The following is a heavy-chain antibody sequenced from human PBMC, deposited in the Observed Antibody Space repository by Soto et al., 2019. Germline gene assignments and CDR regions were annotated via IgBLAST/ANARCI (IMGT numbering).Heavy chain of an antibody. CDR3: ARGQQIRYFDWLPDY. CDR1: GFTFSSYG. D-gene: IGHD3-9*01. Sequence: GGSLRLSCAASGFTFSSYGMHWVRQAPGKGLEWVAGISYDGSNKYYADSVKGRFTISRDNSKNTLYLQMNSLRAEDTAVYYCARGQQIRYFDWLPDYWGQGTLVTVSS. CDR2: ISYDGSNK. J-gene: IGHJ4*02. V-gene: IGHV3-30*03.